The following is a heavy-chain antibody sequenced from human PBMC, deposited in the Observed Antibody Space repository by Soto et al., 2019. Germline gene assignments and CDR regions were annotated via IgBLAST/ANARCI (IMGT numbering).Heavy chain of an antibody. J-gene: IGHJ5*02. CDR1: GYTFRSYG. V-gene: IGHV1-18*01. CDR3: SRAISSTWPKTWVDA. CDR2: ISADSGEA. Sequence: QIRLEQSVSEVRKPGASVTVSCKASGYTFRSYGVTWVRQAPGQGLEWLGWISADSGEATYAESLKDRLTLTADASATTAFMELKSLRSDDTAVYYCSRAISSTWPKTWVDAWGQGTLVTVSS. D-gene: IGHD6-19*01.